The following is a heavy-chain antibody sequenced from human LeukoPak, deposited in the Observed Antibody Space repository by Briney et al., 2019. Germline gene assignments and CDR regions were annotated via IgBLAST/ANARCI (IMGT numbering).Heavy chain of an antibody. J-gene: IGHJ4*02. D-gene: IGHD4-23*01. Sequence: SETLSLTCTVSGYSISSGYYWGWIRQPPGKGLEWIGSIYYSGSTYCNPSLKSRVTISVDTSKNQFSLKLTSVTAADTAVYYCAGGNTLKGVDYWGQGTLVSVSS. CDR1: GYSISSGYY. V-gene: IGHV4-38-2*02. CDR3: AGGNTLKGVDY. CDR2: IYYSGST.